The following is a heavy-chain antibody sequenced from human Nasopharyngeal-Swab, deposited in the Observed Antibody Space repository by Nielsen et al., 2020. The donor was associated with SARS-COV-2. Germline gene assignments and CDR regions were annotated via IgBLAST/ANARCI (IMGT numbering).Heavy chain of an antibody. V-gene: IGHV3-9*01. CDR2: ISWNSGSI. Sequence: SLKISCAACTFTFNDCAMHWVRHAPGKGLEWVSGISWNSGSIGYADSVKGRFTISRDNAKNSLYLQMNSLRAEDTALYYCANLNDYGDYGGLGIWGQGTMVTVSS. CDR3: ANLNDYGDYGGLGI. CDR1: TFTFNDCA. J-gene: IGHJ3*02. D-gene: IGHD4-17*01.